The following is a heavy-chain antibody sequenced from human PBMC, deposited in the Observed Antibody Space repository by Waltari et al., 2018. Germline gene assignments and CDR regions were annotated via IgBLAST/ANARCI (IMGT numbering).Heavy chain of an antibody. CDR3: AKDMRLRGILITSVDF. Sequence: EVQLVESGGGLVQPGGSLRLSCAAYGFPFADFALHWVRLVAGRGLEWVSAISWNGGTIAYADSVKGRFTISRDNTKSSLHLQMHSLRTEDTAVYYCAKDMRLRGILITSVDFWGQGIPVTVSS. CDR2: ISWNGGTI. D-gene: IGHD3-10*01. J-gene: IGHJ4*02. CDR1: GFPFADFA. V-gene: IGHV3-9*01.